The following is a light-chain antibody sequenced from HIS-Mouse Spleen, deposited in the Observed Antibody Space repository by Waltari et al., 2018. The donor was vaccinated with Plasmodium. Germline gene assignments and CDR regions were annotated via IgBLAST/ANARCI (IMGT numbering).Light chain of an antibody. Sequence: SYVLTQPPSVSVAPGQTARITCGGNNIGSKSVHWYQQKPGQAPVLVVDEDSDRPSGSPERCAGANSGNTATLTIGRVEAGDEADYYCQVWDSSSDHRVFGGGTKLTVL. CDR1: NIGSKS. CDR2: EDS. V-gene: IGLV3-21*02. CDR3: QVWDSSSDHRV. J-gene: IGLJ3*02.